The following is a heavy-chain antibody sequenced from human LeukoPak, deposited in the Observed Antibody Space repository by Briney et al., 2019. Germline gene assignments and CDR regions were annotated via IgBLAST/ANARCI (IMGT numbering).Heavy chain of an antibody. J-gene: IGHJ3*02. CDR2: IYYSGST. Sequence: PSETLSLTCTVSGGSISSSSYYWGWIRQPPGKGLEWIGSIYYSGSTYYNPSLKSRVTISVDTSKNQFSLKLSSVTAADTAVYYCARGVVVITSDAFDIWGQGTMGTVSS. V-gene: IGHV4-39*01. CDR1: GGSISSSSYY. D-gene: IGHD3-22*01. CDR3: ARGVVVITSDAFDI.